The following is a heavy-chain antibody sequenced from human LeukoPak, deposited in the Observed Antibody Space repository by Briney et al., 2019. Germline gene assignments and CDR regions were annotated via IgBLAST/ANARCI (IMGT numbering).Heavy chain of an antibody. J-gene: IGHJ4*02. V-gene: IGHV4-4*02. D-gene: IGHD4-23*01. CDR2: IYHSGST. CDR3: ARVRVTPYISIDS. Sequence: SETLSLTCAVSGGSISSGTWWSWVRQPPGKGLEWIGEIYHSGSTNNNPSLKSRVTISVDKSKNQFSLKLNSVTAADTAVYYCARVRVTPYISIDSWGQGTLVTVSS. CDR1: GGSISSGTW.